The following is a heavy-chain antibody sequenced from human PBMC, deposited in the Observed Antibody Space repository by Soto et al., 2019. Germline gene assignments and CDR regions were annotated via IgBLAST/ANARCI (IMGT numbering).Heavy chain of an antibody. CDR3: ARDTYYYDSSGYYYYPYYFDY. CDR1: GFTFSSYW. V-gene: IGHV3-74*01. D-gene: IGHD3-22*01. Sequence: WSLRLSCAASGFTFSSYWMHWVRQAPGKGLVWVSRINSDGSSTSYADSVKGRFTISRDNAKNTLYLQMNSLRAEDTAVYYCARDTYYYDSSGYYYYPYYFDYWGQGTLVTVSS. J-gene: IGHJ4*02. CDR2: INSDGSST.